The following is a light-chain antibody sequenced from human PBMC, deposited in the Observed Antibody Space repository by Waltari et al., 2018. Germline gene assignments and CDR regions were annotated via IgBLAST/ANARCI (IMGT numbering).Light chain of an antibody. Sequence: QSALAQPASVSGIPGQSISISCTGTSSDLGGYNYVSWYQQHPGKAPQLILYVAPYRPSGISNRFSGSKSGNTASLTIYGLQAEDEAYYYCSSYTSNISWVFGGGTKLTVL. J-gene: IGLJ3*02. CDR2: VAP. CDR1: SSDLGGYNY. CDR3: SSYTSNISWV. V-gene: IGLV2-14*03.